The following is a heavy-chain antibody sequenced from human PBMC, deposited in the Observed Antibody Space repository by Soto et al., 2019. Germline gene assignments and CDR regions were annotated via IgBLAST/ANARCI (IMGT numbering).Heavy chain of an antibody. J-gene: IGHJ4*02. CDR2: INHSGST. V-gene: IGHV4-34*01. Sequence: TSETLSLTCAVYGGSFSGYYWSWIRQPPGKGLEWIGEINHSGSTNYNPSLKSRVTISVDTSKNQFSLKLSSVTAADTAVYYCARGPARPRNYYGSGSQIKGVDYWGQGTLVTVSS. CDR1: GGSFSGYY. CDR3: ARGPARPRNYYGSGSQIKGVDY. D-gene: IGHD3-10*01.